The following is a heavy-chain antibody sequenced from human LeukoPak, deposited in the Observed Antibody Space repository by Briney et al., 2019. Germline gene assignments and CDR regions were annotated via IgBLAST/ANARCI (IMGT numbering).Heavy chain of an antibody. CDR1: GGSISDYY. V-gene: IGHV4-59*01. D-gene: IGHD4-17*01. Sequence: PSETLSLTCTVSGGSISDYYWSWIREPPGKGLEWIGYINYSENTHYNPSLKSRVTISVDTSKNQFSLRLTSVTAADTDVFYCAREGRQDYVYFDYWGQGSLVTVSS. J-gene: IGHJ4*02. CDR2: INYSENT. CDR3: AREGRQDYVYFDY.